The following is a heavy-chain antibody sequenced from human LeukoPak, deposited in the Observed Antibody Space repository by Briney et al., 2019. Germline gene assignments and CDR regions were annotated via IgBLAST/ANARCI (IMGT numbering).Heavy chain of an antibody. Sequence: SETLSLTCTVSGGSISSGGYYWSWIRQHPGKGLEWIGYIYYSGSTYYNPSLKSRATISVDTSKNQFSLKLSSVTAADTAVYYCARGNPSSAEDYWGQGTLVTVSS. J-gene: IGHJ4*02. V-gene: IGHV4-31*03. CDR3: ARGNPSSAEDY. CDR2: IYYSGST. CDR1: GGSISSGGYY. D-gene: IGHD3-3*01.